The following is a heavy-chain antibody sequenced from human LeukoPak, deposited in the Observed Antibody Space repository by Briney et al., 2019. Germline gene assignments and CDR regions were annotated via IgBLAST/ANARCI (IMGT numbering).Heavy chain of an antibody. D-gene: IGHD3-3*01. Sequence: GGSLTLSCAASGFTFYDYDMTWVRHAPRKGLGWVSDINWSGGTTVYADAVKGRFTISRDNAKNSLYLKMNSLRAEDTALYYCARGFLEWSFDYWGRGTLVTVSS. J-gene: IGHJ4*02. V-gene: IGHV3-20*04. CDR3: ARGFLEWSFDY. CDR1: GFTFYDYD. CDR2: INWSGGTT.